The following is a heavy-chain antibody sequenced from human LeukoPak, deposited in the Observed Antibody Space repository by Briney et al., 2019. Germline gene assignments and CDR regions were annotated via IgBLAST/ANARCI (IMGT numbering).Heavy chain of an antibody. D-gene: IGHD1-26*01. CDR2: IIENGGET. CDR1: GFTFSSYA. CDR3: ARDLGATTGFDD. V-gene: IGHV3-30*04. J-gene: IGHJ4*02. Sequence: GGSLRLSCAASGFTFSSYAMHWVRQAPGKGLEWVSGIIENGGETYYADSVRGRFTISRDNSKNMLYLQMNSLRAEDTAVYYCARDLGATTGFDDWGQGTLLTVSS.